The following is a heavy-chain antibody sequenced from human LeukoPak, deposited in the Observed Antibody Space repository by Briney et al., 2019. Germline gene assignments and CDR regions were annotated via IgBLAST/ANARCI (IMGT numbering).Heavy chain of an antibody. CDR1: GFTFSSYA. Sequence: SGGSLRLSCAASGFTFSSYAMSWVRQSQGKGLEWVSAISGSGGSTYYADSVKGRFTISRDNSKNTLYLQMNSLRAEDTAVYYCAKDQCLVHIFDYWGQGTLVTVSS. D-gene: IGHD6-19*01. CDR2: ISGSGGST. CDR3: AKDQCLVHIFDY. J-gene: IGHJ4*02. V-gene: IGHV3-23*01.